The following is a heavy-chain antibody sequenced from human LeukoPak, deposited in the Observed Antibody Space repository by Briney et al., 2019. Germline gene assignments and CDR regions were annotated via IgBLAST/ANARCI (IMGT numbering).Heavy chain of an antibody. Sequence: PGGSLRLSCAASGFTFSSYAMHWVSQAPGKGLEWVAVISYDGSNKYYADSVKGRFTISRDNSKNTLYLQMNSLRAEDTAVYYCARGCYDILTGCLDYWGQGTLVTVSS. D-gene: IGHD3-9*01. CDR1: GFTFSSYA. J-gene: IGHJ4*02. CDR3: ARGCYDILTGCLDY. CDR2: ISYDGSNK. V-gene: IGHV3-30-3*01.